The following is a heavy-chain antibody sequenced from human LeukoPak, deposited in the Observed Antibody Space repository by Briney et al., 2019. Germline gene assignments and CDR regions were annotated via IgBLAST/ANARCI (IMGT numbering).Heavy chain of an antibody. CDR2: ISGSGGST. Sequence: GGSLRLSCAASGFTFSSYAMSWVRQAPGKGLEWVSAISGSGGSTYYAGSVKGRFTISRDNSKNTLYLQMNSLRAEDTAVYCCAKDPYSYGYGGVDYWGQGTLVTVSS. V-gene: IGHV3-23*01. D-gene: IGHD5-18*01. CDR1: GFTFSSYA. J-gene: IGHJ4*02. CDR3: AKDPYSYGYGGVDY.